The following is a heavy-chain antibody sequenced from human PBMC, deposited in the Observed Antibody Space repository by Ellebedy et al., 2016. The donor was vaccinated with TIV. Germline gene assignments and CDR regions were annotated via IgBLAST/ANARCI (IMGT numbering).Heavy chain of an antibody. Sequence: GGSLRLSXAASGFTFSSYSMNWVRQAPGKGLEWVPYISSSSSTIYYADSVKGRFTISRDNAKNSLYLQMNSLRDEDTAVYYCARGGYCSSTSCYPFFDYWGQGTLVTVSS. CDR1: GFTFSSYS. D-gene: IGHD2-2*01. CDR2: ISSSSSTI. V-gene: IGHV3-48*02. CDR3: ARGGYCSSTSCYPFFDY. J-gene: IGHJ4*02.